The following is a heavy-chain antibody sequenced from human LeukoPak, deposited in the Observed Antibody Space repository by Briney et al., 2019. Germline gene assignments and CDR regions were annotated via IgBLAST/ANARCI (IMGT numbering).Heavy chain of an antibody. J-gene: IGHJ4*02. V-gene: IGHV3-33*01. CDR1: GFTFSSYG. D-gene: IGHD6-19*01. CDR2: IWYDGSNK. Sequence: PGGSLRLSCAASGFTFSSYGMHWVRQAPGKGLEWVAVIWYDGSNKYYADSVKGRFTISRDNSKNTLDLQMNSLRAEDTAVYYCARYLTASGRYDYWGQGTLVTVSS. CDR3: ARYLTASGRYDY.